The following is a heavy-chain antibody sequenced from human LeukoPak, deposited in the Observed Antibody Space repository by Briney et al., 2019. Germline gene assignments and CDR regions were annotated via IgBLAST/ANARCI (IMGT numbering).Heavy chain of an antibody. V-gene: IGHV3-23*01. CDR1: GFTFSSYA. CDR3: ATQRYSGYDFDY. CDR2: ISGSGGST. D-gene: IGHD5-12*01. Sequence: GGSLRLSCAASGFTFSSYAMSWVRQAPGKGLEWVSAISGSGGSTYYADSVKGQFTISRDNSKNTLYLQMNSLRAEDTAVYYCATQRYSGYDFDYWGQGTLVTVSS. J-gene: IGHJ4*02.